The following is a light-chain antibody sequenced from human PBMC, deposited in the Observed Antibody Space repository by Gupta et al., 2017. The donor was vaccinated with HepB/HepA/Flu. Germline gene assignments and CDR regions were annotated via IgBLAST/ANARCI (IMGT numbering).Light chain of an antibody. CDR3: QSADSSGTYKV. V-gene: IGLV3-25*03. CDR1: ALPKQY. J-gene: IGLJ3*02. CDR2: KDS. Sequence: SYELTQPPSVSVSPGQTARNTCSGDALPKQYAYWYQQKPGQAPVLVIYKDSERPPGIPERFSGSSSGTTVTLTIGGVQAEDEADYYCQSADSSGTYKVFGGGTKLTVL.